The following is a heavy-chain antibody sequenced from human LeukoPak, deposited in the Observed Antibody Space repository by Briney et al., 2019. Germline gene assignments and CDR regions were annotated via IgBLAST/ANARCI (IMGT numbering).Heavy chain of an antibody. CDR3: ARHDAAATYYYESSGFYGFFHH. Sequence: SETLSLTWTVSGGSISSTSYFWGWVRQPPGKGLEWIGSIYYSGSTYYNPSLKSRVTFSVDTSKNQFSLKLTSMTAADTAVYYCARHDAAATYYYESSGFYGFFHHWGQGTLVTVSS. D-gene: IGHD3-22*01. V-gene: IGHV4-39*01. CDR1: GGSISSTSYF. CDR2: IYYSGST. J-gene: IGHJ1*01.